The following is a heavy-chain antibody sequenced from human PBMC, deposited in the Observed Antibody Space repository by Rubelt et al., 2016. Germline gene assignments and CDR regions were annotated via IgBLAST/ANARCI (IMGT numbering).Heavy chain of an antibody. J-gene: IGHJ4*02. Sequence: QVQLQQWGAGLLKPSETLSLTCAVYGGSFSGYYWSWIRQPPGKGLEWIGELNHSGSTNYNRSLKSRVTISVDTSKNQFSLKRSSVTAADTAVYYCARPGNYYDSSRLGGFDYWGQGTLVTVSS. D-gene: IGHD3-22*01. CDR3: ARPGNYYDSSRLGGFDY. V-gene: IGHV4-34*01. CDR2: LNHSGST. CDR1: GGSFSGYY.